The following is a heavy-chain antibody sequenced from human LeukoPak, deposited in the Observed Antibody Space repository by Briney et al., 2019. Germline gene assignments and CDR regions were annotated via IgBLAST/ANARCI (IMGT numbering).Heavy chain of an antibody. CDR1: GYTFTSYY. CDR3: GRDNTAVAGRVIDY. CDR2: INPSVGST. V-gene: IGHV1-46*01. D-gene: IGHD6-19*01. Sequence: EASVKVPRKASGYTFTSYYIHWVRQAPGRGLEWMGIINPSVGSTTYAQNFQGRVTMTRYTSTSSVYMELSSLRSEDTAVYYCGRDNTAVAGRVIDYWGQGTLVTVSS. J-gene: IGHJ4*02.